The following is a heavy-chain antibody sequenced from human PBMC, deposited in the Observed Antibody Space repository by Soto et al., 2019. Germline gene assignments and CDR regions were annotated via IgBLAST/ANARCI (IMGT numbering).Heavy chain of an antibody. CDR1: GYSFTGYY. V-gene: IGHV1-2*02. Sequence: QVQLVQSGAEVKKPGASVRVSCKASGYSFTGYYVQWVRLAPGQWLEWMGWINPNSGGTNHAQKFQGRVTMTRDTSISTAYMELTRLTSNDTAVYFCAREAGTIGNYYYGMDVWGQGTTVTVS. CDR2: INPNSGGT. D-gene: IGHD1-7*01. J-gene: IGHJ6*02. CDR3: AREAGTIGNYYYGMDV.